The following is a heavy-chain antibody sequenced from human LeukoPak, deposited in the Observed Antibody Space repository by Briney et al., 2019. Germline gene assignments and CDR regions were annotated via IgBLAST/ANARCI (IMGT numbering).Heavy chain of an antibody. J-gene: IGHJ5*02. Sequence: ASVKVSCKASGYTFTGYYMHWVRQAPGQGLEWMGLINPNSGGTNYAQKFQVRVIMTRDTSISTAYMELRRLKSDDTAVYYCARDEIAAAGTYADNWFDPWGQGTLVTVSS. CDR2: INPNSGGT. CDR1: GYTFTGYY. D-gene: IGHD6-13*01. V-gene: IGHV1-2*02. CDR3: ARDEIAAAGTYADNWFDP.